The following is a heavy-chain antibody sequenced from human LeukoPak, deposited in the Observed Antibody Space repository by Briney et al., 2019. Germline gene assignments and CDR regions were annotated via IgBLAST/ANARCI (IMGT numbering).Heavy chain of an antibody. J-gene: IGHJ4*02. CDR1: GGSLNSGDYY. D-gene: IGHD3-16*02. CDR2: IYYSGST. V-gene: IGHV4-30-4*08. Sequence: SETLSLTCTVSGGSLNSGDYYWSWIRQPPGKGLEWIGYIYYSGSTYYNPSLKSRVTISVDTSKNQFSLKLSSVTAADTAVYYCARASISYIQNEGDYWGQGTLVTVSS. CDR3: ARASISYIQNEGDY.